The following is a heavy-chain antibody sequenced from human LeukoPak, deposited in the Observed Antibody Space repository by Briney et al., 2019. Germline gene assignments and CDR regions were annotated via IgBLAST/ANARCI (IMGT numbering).Heavy chain of an antibody. Sequence: PSETLSLTCTVSGGSITSYYWSWIRQPPGKGLEWIGYIYYSRSTNYNPSLKSRVTISVDTSKNQFSLKLSSVTAADTAVYYCARIGSSWNFDFDYWGQGTLVTVSS. CDR3: ARIGSSWNFDFDY. D-gene: IGHD6-13*01. CDR2: IYYSRST. J-gene: IGHJ4*02. V-gene: IGHV4-59*01. CDR1: GGSITSYY.